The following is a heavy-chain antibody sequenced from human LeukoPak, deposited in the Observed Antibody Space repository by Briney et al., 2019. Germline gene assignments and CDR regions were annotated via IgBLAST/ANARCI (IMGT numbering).Heavy chain of an antibody. D-gene: IGHD3-10*01. Sequence: SETLSLTCTVSGVSISSYYWSWIRQPPGKGLEWIGYIYYSGSTNYNPSLKSRVSISVDTSKNQFSLKLSSVTAADTAVYYCARGSPYGSGSWAYYFDYWGQGTLVTVSS. CDR1: GVSISSYY. J-gene: IGHJ4*02. V-gene: IGHV4-59*01. CDR3: ARGSPYGSGSWAYYFDY. CDR2: IYYSGST.